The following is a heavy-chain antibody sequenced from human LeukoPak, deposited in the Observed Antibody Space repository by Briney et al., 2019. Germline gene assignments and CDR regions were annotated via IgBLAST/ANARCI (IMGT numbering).Heavy chain of an antibody. J-gene: IGHJ3*02. CDR1: GGSLSSYY. D-gene: IGHD4/OR15-4a*01. V-gene: IGHV4-59*08. Sequence: SETLSLTCTVSGGSLSSYYWSWIRQPPGKGLEWIGNTYYSANTNYNPSLKSRVTISLDTSKDQFSLKLSSVTAADTAVYFCASTFSGANFRDVFDIWGQGTMVTVSS. CDR3: ASTFSGANFRDVFDI. CDR2: TYYSANT.